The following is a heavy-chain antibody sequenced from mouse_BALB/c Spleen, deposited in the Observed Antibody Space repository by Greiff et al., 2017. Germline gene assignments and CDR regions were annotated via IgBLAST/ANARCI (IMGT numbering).Heavy chain of an antibody. CDR3: VLTGYFDY. D-gene: IGHD4-1*01. V-gene: IGHV1S81*02. J-gene: IGHJ2*01. CDR2: INPSNGRT. CDR1: GYTFTSYW. Sequence: QVQLKQPGAELVKPGASVKLSCKASGYTFTSYWMHWVKQRPGQGLEWIGEINPSNGRTNYNEKFKSKATLTVDKSSSTAYMQLSSLTSEDSAVYYCVLTGYFDYWGQGTTLTVSS.